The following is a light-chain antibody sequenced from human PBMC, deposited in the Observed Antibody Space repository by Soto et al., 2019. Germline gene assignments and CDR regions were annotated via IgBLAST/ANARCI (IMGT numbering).Light chain of an antibody. CDR2: DNN. CDR3: GTWDSRLSAYV. CDR1: SSNIGINY. Sequence: QSVLTQPPSVSAAPGQKVTISCSGSSSNIGINYVYWYQQLPGTAPKLLLYDNNKRPSGIPDRFSGSKSGTSATLGITGLQTGDEADYYCGTWDSRLSAYVFGTGTKLTVL. V-gene: IGLV1-51*01. J-gene: IGLJ1*01.